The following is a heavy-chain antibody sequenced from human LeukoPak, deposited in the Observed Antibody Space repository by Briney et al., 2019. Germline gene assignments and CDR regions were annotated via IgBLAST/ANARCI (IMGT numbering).Heavy chain of an antibody. CDR2: ISAYNGNT. D-gene: IGHD6-13*01. CDR1: GYTFTSYG. J-gene: IGHJ3*02. CDR3: ARDMRIAAAGPLDAFDI. V-gene: IGHV1-18*01. Sequence: GASVKVSCKASGYTFTSYGISWVRQAPGQGLEGMGWISAYNGNTNYAQKLQGRVTMTTDTSTSTAYMELRSLRSDDTAVYYCARDMRIAAAGPLDAFDIWGQGTMVTVSS.